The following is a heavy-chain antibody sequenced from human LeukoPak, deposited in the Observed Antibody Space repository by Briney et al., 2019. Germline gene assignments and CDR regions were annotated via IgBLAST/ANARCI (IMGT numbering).Heavy chain of an antibody. CDR1: GGSISSSSYY. CDR2: IYYSGST. J-gene: IGHJ4*02. CDR3: ARSGDPYYFDY. D-gene: IGHD4-17*01. V-gene: IGHV4-39*07. Sequence: SETLSLTCTVSGGSISSSSYYWGWIRQPPGKGLEWIGSIYYSGSTYYNPSLKSRVTISVDTSKNQFSLKLSSVTAADTAVYYCARSGDPYYFDYWGQGTLVTVSS.